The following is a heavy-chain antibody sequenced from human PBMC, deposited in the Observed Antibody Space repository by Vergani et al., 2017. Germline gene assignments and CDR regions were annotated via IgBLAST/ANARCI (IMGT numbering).Heavy chain of an antibody. CDR1: GGSISSYY. CDR2: IYYSGST. CDR3: AILTAR. D-gene: IGHD2-21*02. V-gene: IGHV4-59*01. Sequence: QVQLQESGPGLVKPSETLSLTCTVSGGSISSYYWSWIRQPPGKGLEWIGYIYYSGSTNYNPSLKSRVTISVDTSKNQFSLKLSSVTAADTAVYYCAILTARWGQGTLVTVSS. J-gene: IGHJ4*02.